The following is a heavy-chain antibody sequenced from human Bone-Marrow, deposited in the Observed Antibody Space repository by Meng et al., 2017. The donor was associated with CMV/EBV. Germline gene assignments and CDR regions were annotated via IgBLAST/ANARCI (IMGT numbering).Heavy chain of an antibody. D-gene: IGHD4-17*01. CDR3: ARAALAEDYGYYYGMDV. Sequence: GGSLRLSCAASGFTFSSYAMHWVRQAPGKGLEWVAVISYDGSNKYYADSVKGRFTISRDNSKNTLYLQMNSLRAEDTAVYYCARAALAEDYGYYYGMDVWGQGTTVTVSS. J-gene: IGHJ6*02. CDR1: GFTFSSYA. V-gene: IGHV3-30*04. CDR2: ISYDGSNK.